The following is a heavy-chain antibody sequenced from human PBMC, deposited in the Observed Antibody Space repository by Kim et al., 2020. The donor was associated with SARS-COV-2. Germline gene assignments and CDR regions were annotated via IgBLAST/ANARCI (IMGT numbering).Heavy chain of an antibody. CDR2: IYYSGST. V-gene: IGHV4-39*01. CDR1: GGSISSSSYY. J-gene: IGHJ4*02. CDR3: ARQYVVVVPAASESFDY. D-gene: IGHD2-2*01. Sequence: SETLSLTCTVSGGSISSSSYYWGWIRQPPGKGLEWIGSIYYSGSTYYNPSLKSRITISVDTSKNQFSLKLSSVTAADTAVYYCARQYVVVVPAASESFDYWGQGTLVTVSS.